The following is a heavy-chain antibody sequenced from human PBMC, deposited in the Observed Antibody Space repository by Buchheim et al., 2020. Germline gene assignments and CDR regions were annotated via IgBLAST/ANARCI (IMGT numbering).Heavy chain of an antibody. Sequence: QVQLVESGGGVVQSGRSLRLSCAASGFTFRSFGMHWVRQAPGKGLEWVAIIWYDGSKEYYADSVKGRFTMSRDNAKNSLYLQMNSLRAEDTAVYYCARVEARPYGDYGNWFDPWGQGTL. J-gene: IGHJ5*02. CDR1: GFTFRSFG. D-gene: IGHD4-17*01. CDR3: ARVEARPYGDYGNWFDP. CDR2: IWYDGSKE. V-gene: IGHV3-33*01.